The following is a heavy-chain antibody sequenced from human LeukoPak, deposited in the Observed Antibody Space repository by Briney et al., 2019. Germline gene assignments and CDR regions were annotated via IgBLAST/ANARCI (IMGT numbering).Heavy chain of an antibody. CDR2: IYYSGGT. Sequence: PSETLSLTCTVSGGSISSYYWSWIRQPPGKGLEWIGYIYYSGGTNYNPSLKSRVTISVDTSENQFSLKLSSVTAADTAVYYCAKGTGAAADLYYYYGMDVWGQGTTVTASS. CDR3: AKGTGAAADLYYYYGMDV. J-gene: IGHJ6*02. V-gene: IGHV4-59*01. CDR1: GGSISSYY. D-gene: IGHD6-13*01.